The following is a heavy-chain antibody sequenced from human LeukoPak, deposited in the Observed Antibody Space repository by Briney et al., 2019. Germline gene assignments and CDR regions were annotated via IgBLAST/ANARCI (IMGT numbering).Heavy chain of an antibody. CDR2: ISSSGSTI. J-gene: IGHJ6*02. D-gene: IGHD3-16*02. V-gene: IGHV3-11*01. CDR3: ARDGPYDCVWGSYRYYYYGMDV. CDR1: GFTFSDYY. Sequence: GGSLRLSCAASGFTFSDYYMSWIRQAPGKGLEWVSYISSSGSTIYYADSVKGRFTISRDNAKNSLYLQMNSLRAEDTAVYYCARDGPYDCVWGSYRYYYYGMDVWGQGTTVTVSS.